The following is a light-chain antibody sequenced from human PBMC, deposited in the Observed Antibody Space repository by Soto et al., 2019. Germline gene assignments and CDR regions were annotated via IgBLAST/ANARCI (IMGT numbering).Light chain of an antibody. J-gene: IGKJ1*01. CDR1: QSVTNNY. V-gene: IGKV3-20*01. CDR3: QQTAHSPLT. CDR2: DAS. Sequence: EIVLTQSPGTLYLSPGERATLSCRARQSVTNNYVAWYQQKPGQAHRLLSHDASSRATGIPDRFSGGGSGTDFTLTISRLEPEDFAVYFCQQTAHSPLTFGQGTRVDIK.